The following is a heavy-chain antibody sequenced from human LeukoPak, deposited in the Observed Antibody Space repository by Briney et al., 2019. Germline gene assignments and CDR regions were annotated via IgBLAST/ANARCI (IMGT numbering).Heavy chain of an antibody. Sequence: ASVKVSCKVSGYTLTELSMHWVRQAPGQGLEWMGWINTNTGNPTYAQGFAGRFVFSLDTSVTTAYLQINSLKAEDTAVYYCARDRDFLSGNYRRDFDYWGQGTLVTVSP. CDR3: ARDRDFLSGNYRRDFDY. J-gene: IGHJ4*02. D-gene: IGHD3-3*01. V-gene: IGHV7-4-1*02. CDR2: INTNTGNP. CDR1: GYTLTELS.